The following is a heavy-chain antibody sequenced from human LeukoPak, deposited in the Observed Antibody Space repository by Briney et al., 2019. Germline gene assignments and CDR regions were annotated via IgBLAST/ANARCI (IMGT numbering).Heavy chain of an antibody. D-gene: IGHD6-19*01. J-gene: IGHJ4*02. V-gene: IGHV1-8*01. CDR1: GYTFTSYD. Sequence: EASVEVSCKASGYTFTSYDINWVRQATGQGLEWMGWMNPNSGNTGYAQKLQGRVTMTTDTSTSTAYMELRSLRSDDTAVYYCARGGAVAGKFDYWGQGTLVTVSS. CDR2: MNPNSGNT. CDR3: ARGGAVAGKFDY.